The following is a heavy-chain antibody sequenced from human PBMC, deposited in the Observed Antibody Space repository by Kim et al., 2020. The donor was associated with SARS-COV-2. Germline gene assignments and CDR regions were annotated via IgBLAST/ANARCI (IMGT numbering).Heavy chain of an antibody. Sequence: GGSLRLSCVASGFTFSTYGMHWVRQAPGKGLEWVSVVWYDGSNKYYADSVKGRFTISRDNSKNTVFLQMISLRAEDTALYYCARGSSAALDIWGQGTMV. J-gene: IGHJ3*02. CDR1: GFTFSTYG. D-gene: IGHD6-6*01. CDR2: VWYDGSNK. CDR3: ARGSSAALDI. V-gene: IGHV3-33*01.